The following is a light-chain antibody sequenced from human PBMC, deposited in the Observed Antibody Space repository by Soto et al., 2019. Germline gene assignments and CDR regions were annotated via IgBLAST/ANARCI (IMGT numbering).Light chain of an antibody. CDR1: QSVSGS. V-gene: IGKV1-5*01. Sequence: DLQMTHPSPSLSASVGDRVTITRRASQSVSGSLAWYQQKSGKPPKVLIYDASTLEDGVTSRFSGSGSGTEFILTVSSLQPDDFATYYCQQYHSYPRTFGQGTKVDIK. CDR2: DAS. CDR3: QQYHSYPRT. J-gene: IGKJ1*01.